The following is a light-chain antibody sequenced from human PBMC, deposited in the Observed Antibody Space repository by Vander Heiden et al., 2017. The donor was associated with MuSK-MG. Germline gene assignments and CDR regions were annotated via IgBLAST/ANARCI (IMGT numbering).Light chain of an antibody. CDR3: QQDDSTPLT. V-gene: IGKV4-1*01. CDR2: WAS. CDR1: QSVLYSSNNKNY. Sequence: DIVMTQSPDPLAVSLGEGATINCKSSQSVLYSSNNKNYLAWYQQKPGQPPKLLIYWASTRESGVPDRFSGSGSGTDFTLTISSLQAEDVAVYYCQQDDSTPLTFGQGTKVEIK. J-gene: IGKJ1*01.